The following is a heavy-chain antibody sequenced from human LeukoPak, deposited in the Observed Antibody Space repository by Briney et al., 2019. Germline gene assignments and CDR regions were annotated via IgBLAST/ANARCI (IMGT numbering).Heavy chain of an antibody. J-gene: IGHJ3*02. CDR2: IYTSGST. V-gene: IGHV4-61*02. CDR3: ARDYIYYNSSGYYSHAFDI. CDR1: GGSISSGSYY. Sequence: SQILSLTCTVSGGSISSGSYYWSWIRQPAGKGLEWIGRIYTSGSTNYNPSLKSRVTISVDTSKNQFSLKLRSVTAADTAVYYCARDYIYYNSSGYYSHAFDIWGQGTMVTVSS. D-gene: IGHD3-22*01.